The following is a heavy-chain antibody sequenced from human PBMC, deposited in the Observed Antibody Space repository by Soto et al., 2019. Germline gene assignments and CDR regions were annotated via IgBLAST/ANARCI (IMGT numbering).Heavy chain of an antibody. CDR1: GGSISSGGYY. V-gene: IGHV4-31*03. CDR3: ARERDYDFWSGPLHPAYYYGMDV. CDR2: IYYSGST. D-gene: IGHD3-3*01. Sequence: NPSETLSLTCTVSGGSISSGGYYWSWIRQHPGKGLEWIGYIYYSGSTYYNPSLKSRVTISVDTSKNQFSLKLSSVTAAGTAVYYCARERDYDFWSGPLHPAYYYGMDVWGQGTTVTVSS. J-gene: IGHJ6*02.